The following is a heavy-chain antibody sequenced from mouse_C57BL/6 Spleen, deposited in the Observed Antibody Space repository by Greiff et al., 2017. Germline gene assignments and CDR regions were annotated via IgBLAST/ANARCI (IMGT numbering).Heavy chain of an antibody. CDR2: IHPNSGST. D-gene: IGHD2-4*01. V-gene: IGHV1-64*01. CDR3: ARCDDYDGGYYFGD. Sequence: VQLQQPGAELVKPGASVKLSCKASGYTFTSYWMHWVKQRPGQGLEWIGMIHPNSGSTNYNEKFKSKATLTVDKSSSTAYMQLSSLTSEDSAVYYCARCDDYDGGYYFGDWGQGTTLTVAS. CDR1: GYTFTSYW. J-gene: IGHJ2*01.